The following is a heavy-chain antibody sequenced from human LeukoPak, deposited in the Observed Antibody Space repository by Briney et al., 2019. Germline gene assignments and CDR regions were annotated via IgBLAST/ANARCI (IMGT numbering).Heavy chain of an antibody. J-gene: IGHJ6*03. CDR3: ARGPLWLPYYYYYYMDV. D-gene: IGHD5-18*01. CDR2: INHSGST. Sequence: PSETLSLTCAVYGGSFSGYYWSWIRQPPGKGLEWIGEINHSGSTNYNPSLKSRVTISVDTSKNQFSLKLSSVTAADTAVYYCARGPLWLPYYYYYYMDVWGKGTTVTVSS. V-gene: IGHV4-34*01. CDR1: GGSFSGYY.